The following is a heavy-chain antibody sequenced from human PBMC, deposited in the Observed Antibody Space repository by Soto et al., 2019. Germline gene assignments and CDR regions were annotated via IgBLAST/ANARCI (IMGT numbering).Heavy chain of an antibody. CDR3: ARGRCSGGTCYFDY. CDR2: INPSAGST. Sequence: QVQLVQSGAEVKKPGASVKVSCKASGYSFTSYYIHWVRQAPGQGLEWLGIINPSAGSTSYAQKFQGRVTMTRDTSTSTVSMELSSLRSEDTAVYYCARGRCSGGTCYFDYWGQGTLVTVSS. J-gene: IGHJ4*02. CDR1: GYSFTSYY. V-gene: IGHV1-46*03. D-gene: IGHD2-15*01.